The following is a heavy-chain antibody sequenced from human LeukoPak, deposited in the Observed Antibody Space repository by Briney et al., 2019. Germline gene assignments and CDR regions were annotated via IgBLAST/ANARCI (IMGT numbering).Heavy chain of an antibody. J-gene: IGHJ4*02. CDR1: GYIFTSHW. Sequence: GESLKISCKGSGYIFTSHWIGWVRQMPGKGLEWIGSTYPGDSDTKYSPSFQGQVTISVDKSITTAFLQWTTLKASYTAMYYCVRTTEYTSGWAFDHWGQGALVTVSS. CDR3: VRTTEYTSGWAFDH. D-gene: IGHD6-19*01. V-gene: IGHV5-51*01. CDR2: TYPGDSDT.